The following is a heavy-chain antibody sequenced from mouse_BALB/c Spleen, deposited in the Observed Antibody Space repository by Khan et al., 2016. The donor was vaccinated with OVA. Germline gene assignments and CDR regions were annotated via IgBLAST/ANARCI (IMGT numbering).Heavy chain of an antibody. CDR2: VNPNNGGT. Sequence: VQLQQSGPDLVKPGASVKISCKTSGYSFTGYYIHWVKQSQGKSLEWIGRVNPNNGGTTYNQKFKGKAILTVVKSSSTAYMELRSLTSEDSAVYYCGRISIITVEGFAYWGQGTLVTVSA. J-gene: IGHJ3*01. D-gene: IGHD1-1*01. V-gene: IGHV1-18*01. CDR1: GYSFTGYY. CDR3: GRISIITVEGFAY.